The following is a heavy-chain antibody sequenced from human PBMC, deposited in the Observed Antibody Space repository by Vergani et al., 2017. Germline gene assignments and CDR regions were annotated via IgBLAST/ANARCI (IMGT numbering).Heavy chain of an antibody. D-gene: IGHD2-2*01. V-gene: IGHV3-11*05. CDR1: GFTFSDYY. J-gene: IGHJ4*02. CDR3: AKAFRIVVVPAAPLGG. CDR2: ISSSSSYT. Sequence: QVQLVESGGGLVKPGGSLRLSCAASGFTFSDYYMSWIRQAPGKGLEWVSYISSSSSYTNYADSVKGRFTISRDNSKNTLYLQMNSLRAEDTAVYYCAKAFRIVVVPAAPLGGWGQGTLVTVSS.